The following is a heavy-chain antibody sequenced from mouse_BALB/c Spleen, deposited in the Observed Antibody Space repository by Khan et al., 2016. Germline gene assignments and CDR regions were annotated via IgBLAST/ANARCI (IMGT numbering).Heavy chain of an antibody. J-gene: IGHJ4*01. CDR2: INPGSGGT. V-gene: IGHV1-54*01. CDR3: ANRYDDAMDY. D-gene: IGHD2-14*01. CDR1: GYAFTNYL. Sequence: QVQLKESGAELVRPGTSVKVSCKASGYAFTNYLIEWVKQRPGQGLEWIGVINPGSGGTNYNEKFKGKATLTADKSSSTAYMQLSSLTSDDSAVYFWANRYDDAMDYLGQGTSVTVSS.